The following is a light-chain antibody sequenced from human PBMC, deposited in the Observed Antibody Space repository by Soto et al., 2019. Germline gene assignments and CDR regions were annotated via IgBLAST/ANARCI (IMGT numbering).Light chain of an antibody. J-gene: IGKJ1*01. V-gene: IGKV3-20*01. CDR3: QQYGSSPPWT. CDR2: GAA. Sequence: EIVLTQSPGTLSVSPGERATLSCRAGQSVSSTYYAWYQQKPGHDPRLLIYGAASRGTGIPDRFSSSGAGTDFTLTISRLEPEDFAVYYYQQYGSSPPWTSGQGTKVDIK. CDR1: QSVSSTY.